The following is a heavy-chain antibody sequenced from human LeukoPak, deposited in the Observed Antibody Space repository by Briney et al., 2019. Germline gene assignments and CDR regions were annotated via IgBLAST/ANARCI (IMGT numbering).Heavy chain of an antibody. CDR2: IYTSGST. V-gene: IGHV4-4*07. CDR1: GGSISSYY. D-gene: IGHD6-19*01. J-gene: IGHJ4*02. Sequence: SETLSLTCTVSGGSISSYYWSWIRQPAGKGLEWIGRIYTSGSTNYNPSLKSRVTMSVDTSKNQFSLKLSSVTAADTAVYYCARVAYSSGWYDSYFDYWGQGTLVTVSS. CDR3: ARVAYSSGWYDSYFDY.